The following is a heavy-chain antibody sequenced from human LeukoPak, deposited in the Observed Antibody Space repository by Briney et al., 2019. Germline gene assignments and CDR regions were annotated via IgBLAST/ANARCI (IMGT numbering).Heavy chain of an antibody. CDR2: IIPIFGTA. V-gene: IGHV1-69*05. D-gene: IGHD1-7*01. CDR3: ARGVAYNWNYVNY. Sequence: ASVKVSCKASGGTFSSYAISWVRQAPGQGLEWMGRIIPIFGTANYTQKFQGRVTITTDESTSTAYMELSSLRSEDTAVYYCARGVAYNWNYVNYWGQGTLVTVSS. J-gene: IGHJ4*02. CDR1: GGTFSSYA.